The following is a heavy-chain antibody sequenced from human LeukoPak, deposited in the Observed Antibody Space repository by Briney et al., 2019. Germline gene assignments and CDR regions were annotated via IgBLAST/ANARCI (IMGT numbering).Heavy chain of an antibody. V-gene: IGHV3-7*01. CDR1: GFTFSSYW. Sequence: GGSLSLSCAASGFTFSSYWMSWVRQAPGKGLEWVANIKEDGSERYYVASVEGRFTISRDNAKNSVYVQMSSLKTGDTAVYYCARQSLPRYYYYYMDVWGKGTTVTVSS. CDR2: IKEDGSER. CDR3: ARQSLPRYYYYYMDV. J-gene: IGHJ6*03. D-gene: IGHD3-9*01.